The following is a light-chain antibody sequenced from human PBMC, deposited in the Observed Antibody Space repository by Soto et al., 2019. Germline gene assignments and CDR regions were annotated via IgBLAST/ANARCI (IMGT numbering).Light chain of an antibody. CDR1: QDIIIA. J-gene: IGKJ4*01. CDR2: TAS. Sequence: DIQMTQSPSSVSASVGDRVTITCRASQDIIIALAWFQQTPGEAPRLLIYTASSLHSGVPSRFSGSGSGTDFTLTISSLQPEDFATYYCQQGHSFPLTFGGGTKVEMK. V-gene: IGKV1-12*01. CDR3: QQGHSFPLT.